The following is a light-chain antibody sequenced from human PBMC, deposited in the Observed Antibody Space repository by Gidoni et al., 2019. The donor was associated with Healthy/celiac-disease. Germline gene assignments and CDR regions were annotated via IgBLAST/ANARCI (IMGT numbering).Light chain of an antibody. CDR3: RQYDNLLFT. Sequence: HVTQSPSSLSASVGDRVTITCQASQDISNYLNWYQQKPGKAPKLLIYDASNLETGVPSTFSGSGSGTDFTFTISSLQPADIATYYCRQYDNLLFTFGPXTKVDIK. CDR1: QDISNY. J-gene: IGKJ3*01. CDR2: DAS. V-gene: IGKV1-33*01.